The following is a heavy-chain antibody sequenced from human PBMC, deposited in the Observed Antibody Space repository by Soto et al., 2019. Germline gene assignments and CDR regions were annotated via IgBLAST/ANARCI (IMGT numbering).Heavy chain of an antibody. D-gene: IGHD6-13*01. V-gene: IGHV3-74*01. CDR1: GFTFNSYW. CDR2: INTDGSST. CDR3: VRDQQHDV. J-gene: IGHJ6*02. Sequence: GGSLRLSCAAFGFTFNSYWMHWVRQAPGKGLVWLSRINTDGSSTSYADSVKGRFTISRDNAKNTLYLQMNTLRAEDTAAYYCVRDQQHDVWGQGTTVTVSS.